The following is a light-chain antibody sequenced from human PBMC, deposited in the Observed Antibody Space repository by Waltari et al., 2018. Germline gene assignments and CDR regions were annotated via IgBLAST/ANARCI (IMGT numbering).Light chain of an antibody. Sequence: SYELTQSLSMSVALGQTARITWGGNYIGSKSVHWYKQKPGQAPVVVIYNDKKRPSGIPRRFPGPIAGNTATLTISGVQGGDEGDYYCQVWDSTTAVVFGGGTKLTVL. V-gene: IGLV3-9*01. CDR3: QVWDSTTAVV. CDR1: YIGSKS. CDR2: NDK. J-gene: IGLJ2*01.